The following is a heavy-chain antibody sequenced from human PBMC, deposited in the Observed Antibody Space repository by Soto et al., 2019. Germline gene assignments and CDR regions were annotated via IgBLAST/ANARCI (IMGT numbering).Heavy chain of an antibody. CDR3: AKDKSTGEYSYYRYMDV. CDR1: GFNFENYA. J-gene: IGHJ6*03. V-gene: IGHV3-9*01. CDR2: ISWNSGQL. D-gene: IGHD4-17*01. Sequence: EVLLVESGGGLVQPDRPLRLSCAASGFNFENYAMHWVRQAPGKGLEWVSGISWNSGQLDYAGSVRGRFTISRDNGKNSLYLEMNSIRPDDTALYFCAKDKSTGEYSYYRYMDVWGRGTTVIVSS.